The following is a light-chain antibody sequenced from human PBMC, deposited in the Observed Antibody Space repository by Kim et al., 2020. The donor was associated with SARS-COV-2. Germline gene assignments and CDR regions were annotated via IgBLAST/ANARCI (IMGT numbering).Light chain of an antibody. Sequence: DIQMTQFPSSLSASVGDRVTITCQASQDISNYLNWYQQKPGKAPKVLIYDASNLATGVPSRFSGSGSGTDFTFTISSLQPEDVATYFCQQYDNLPITFGQGTRLEIK. V-gene: IGKV1-33*01. J-gene: IGKJ5*01. CDR2: DAS. CDR1: QDISNY. CDR3: QQYDNLPIT.